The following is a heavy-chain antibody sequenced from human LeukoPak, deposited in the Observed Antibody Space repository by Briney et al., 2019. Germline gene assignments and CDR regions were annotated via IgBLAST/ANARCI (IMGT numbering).Heavy chain of an antibody. CDR3: ARDSQNDAFDI. Sequence: ASVKVSCKTSGYTFSDYYIHWIRQAPGQGLEWVGWINPNSGDTDYAQKFQGRVTVTRDTSISTAYMELSRLRSDDTAVYYCARDSQNDAFDIWGQGTMVTVSS. CDR2: INPNSGDT. CDR1: GYTFSDYY. V-gene: IGHV1-2*02. J-gene: IGHJ3*02.